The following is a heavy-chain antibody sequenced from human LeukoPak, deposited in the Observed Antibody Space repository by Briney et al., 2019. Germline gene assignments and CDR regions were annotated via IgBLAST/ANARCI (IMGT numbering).Heavy chain of an antibody. CDR3: ARVFAGGDFHCFDY. V-gene: IGHV4-34*01. J-gene: IGHJ4*02. CDR2: INHSGST. CDR1: GGSFSGYY. Sequence: SETLSLTCAVYGGSFSGYYWSWIRQPPGKGLEWIGEINHSGSTNYNPSLKSRVTISVDTSKNQFSLKLSSVTAADTAVYYCARVFAGGDFHCFDYWGQGTLVTVSS. D-gene: IGHD4-17*01.